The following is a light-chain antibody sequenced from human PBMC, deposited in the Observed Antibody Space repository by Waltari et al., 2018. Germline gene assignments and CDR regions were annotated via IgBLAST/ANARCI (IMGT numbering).Light chain of an antibody. CDR1: QSVSTY. CDR3: QQRSTWPRVGGT. V-gene: IGKV3-11*01. J-gene: IGKJ1*01. Sequence: EIVLTQSPATLSLSPGEVATLSCRASQSVSTYLAWYKQKPGQAPRLLIYDASIRAADIPARFSGSGSETDFTLTISSRDPEDFAIYYCQQRSTWPRVGGTFGQGTRVDLK. CDR2: DAS.